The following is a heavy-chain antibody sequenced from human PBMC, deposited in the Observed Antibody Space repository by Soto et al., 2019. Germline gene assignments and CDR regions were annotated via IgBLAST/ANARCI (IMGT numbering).Heavy chain of an antibody. V-gene: IGHV1-24*01. CDR2: FDPEDGET. Sequence: ASVKVSCKVSGYTLTELSMHWVRKAPGKGQDWKGSFDPEDGETIYAQKYQGRVTMTENTSKETAYKELSSLRTEDTAVYYCANLWEPVGAHRSNWFGPWGQGTLVTVSS. J-gene: IGHJ5*02. CDR1: GYTLTELS. CDR3: ANLWEPVGAHRSNWFGP. D-gene: IGHD1-26*01.